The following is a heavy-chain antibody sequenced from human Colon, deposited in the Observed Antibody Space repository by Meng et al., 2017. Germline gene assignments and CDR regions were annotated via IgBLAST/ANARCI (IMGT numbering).Heavy chain of an antibody. D-gene: IGHD6-19*01. CDR3: ARGYSSGEGYFDY. CDR1: GGSVSSGSHY. CDR2: MYFSGST. Sequence: QGQLQESGPRLGRPSETLSLHCTVSGGSVSSGSHYWNWIRQTPGKGLEWIGYMYFSGSTNYNPSLKSRVTMSVDTSKNQFSLKLSSVTAADTALYYCARGYSSGEGYFDYWGQGTLVTVSS. J-gene: IGHJ4*02. V-gene: IGHV4-61*01.